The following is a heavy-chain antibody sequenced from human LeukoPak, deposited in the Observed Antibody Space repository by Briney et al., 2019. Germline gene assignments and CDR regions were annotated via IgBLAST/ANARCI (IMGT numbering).Heavy chain of an antibody. CDR3: ARVLTYSGCAGFQHYNGMDV. Sequence: SGGSLRLSCAASGFTFSDYYMSWIRQAPGKGLEWVSYVSSSGSTIYYADSVRGRFTVSRGNANNSLYLQVNNLRAEDTAIYFCARVLTYSGCAGFQHYNGMDVWGQGTTVTVSS. D-gene: IGHD5-12*01. J-gene: IGHJ6*02. CDR1: GFTFSDYY. V-gene: IGHV3-11*01. CDR2: VSSSGSTI.